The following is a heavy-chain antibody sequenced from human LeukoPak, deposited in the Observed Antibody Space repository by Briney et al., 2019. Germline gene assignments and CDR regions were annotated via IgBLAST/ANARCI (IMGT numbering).Heavy chain of an antibody. CDR1: GFTFSSYG. V-gene: IGHV3-21*01. D-gene: IGHD1-26*01. J-gene: IGHJ4*02. CDR2: ISSSSSYI. CDR3: ASWLGSGSPEPFDY. Sequence: PGGSLRLSCAASGFTFSSYGMHWVRQAPGKGLEWVSSISSSSSYIYYADSVKGRFTISRDNAKNSLYLQMNSLRAEDTAVYYCASWLGSGSPEPFDYWGQGTLVTVSS.